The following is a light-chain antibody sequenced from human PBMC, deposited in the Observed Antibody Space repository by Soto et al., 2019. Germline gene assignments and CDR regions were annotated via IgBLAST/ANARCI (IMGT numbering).Light chain of an antibody. CDR1: QSISSW. J-gene: IGKJ1*01. CDR3: QQYNSYRRT. CDR2: KAS. Sequence: DIQMTQSPSTLSASVGDRVTITCRASQSISSWLSWYQQKPRKAPKLLIYKASSLESGVPSRFSGSGSGTEFTLTISSLQPDYFATYYCQQYNSYRRTFGQGTKVEIK. V-gene: IGKV1-5*03.